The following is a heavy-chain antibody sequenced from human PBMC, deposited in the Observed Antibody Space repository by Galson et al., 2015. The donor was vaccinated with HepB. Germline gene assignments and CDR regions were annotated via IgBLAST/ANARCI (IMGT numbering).Heavy chain of an antibody. CDR2: IKQDGSEK. Sequence: SLRLSCAASGFTFSSYWMSWVRQAPGKGLEWVANIKQDGSEKYYVDSVKGRLTISRDNAKNSLYLQMNSLKASDTAMYYCARRYQDSSGYSYYFDYWGQGTLVTVSS. CDR1: GFTFSSYW. D-gene: IGHD3-22*01. V-gene: IGHV3-7*03. J-gene: IGHJ4*02. CDR3: ARRYQDSSGYSYYFDY.